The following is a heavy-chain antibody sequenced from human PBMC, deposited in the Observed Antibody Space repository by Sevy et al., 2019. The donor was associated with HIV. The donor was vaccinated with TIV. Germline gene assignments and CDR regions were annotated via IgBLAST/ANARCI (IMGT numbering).Heavy chain of an antibody. Sequence: SETLSLTCAVYGGSFSGFYWSWIRQPPGKGLEWIGEIIHTGNTNYNPSLKSRVTISVDTSKNLFSLNLTSVTAADTAVYYCARGQWQHLYWGQGTLVTVSS. D-gene: IGHD6-19*01. CDR3: ARGQWQHLY. J-gene: IGHJ4*02. CDR2: IIHTGNT. V-gene: IGHV4-34*01. CDR1: GGSFSGFY.